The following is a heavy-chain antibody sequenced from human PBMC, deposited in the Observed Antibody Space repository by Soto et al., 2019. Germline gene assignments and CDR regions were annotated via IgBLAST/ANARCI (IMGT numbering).Heavy chain of an antibody. D-gene: IGHD5-12*01. CDR2: VFHMGGT. J-gene: IGHJ5*02. CDR3: ARFTYKSGFNWLDP. Sequence: PSETLSLTCTVSCASINSDYWSWIRQSPGKGLEWIGYVFHMGGTDYNPSLKSRVTISIDKSKNHFSLNLRSVTAADTAVYFCARFTYKSGFNWLDPWGQGTQVTVSS. CDR1: CASINSDY. V-gene: IGHV4-59*01.